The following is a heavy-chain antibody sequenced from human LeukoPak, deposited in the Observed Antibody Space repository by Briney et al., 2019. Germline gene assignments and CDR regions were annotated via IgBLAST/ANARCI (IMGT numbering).Heavy chain of an antibody. CDR1: GYTFTNYD. D-gene: IGHD5-12*01. Sequence: ASVKVSCKASGYTFTNYDINWVRQATGQGLEWMGWMNPNSAYTGYAQKFQGRVTMTRNTSISTAYMELSSLRSEDTAVYYCARVGIVATTLDYWGQGTLVTVSS. CDR2: MNPNSAYT. CDR3: ARVGIVATTLDY. V-gene: IGHV1-8*01. J-gene: IGHJ4*02.